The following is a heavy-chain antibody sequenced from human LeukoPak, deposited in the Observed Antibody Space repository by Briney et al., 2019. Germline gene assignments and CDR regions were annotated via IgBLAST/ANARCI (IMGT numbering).Heavy chain of an antibody. CDR1: GVTLSSYS. CDR2: ISSSSSYI. Sequence: GGSLRLSCAASGVTLSSYSMNWVRQAPGKGLEWVSSISSSSSYIYYADSVKGRFTISRDNAKNSLYLQMNSLRAEDTAVYYCARAPAKSVGDIVVVVAATLVNYFQHWGQGTLVTVSS. D-gene: IGHD2-15*01. V-gene: IGHV3-21*01. CDR3: ARAPAKSVGDIVVVVAATLVNYFQH. J-gene: IGHJ1*01.